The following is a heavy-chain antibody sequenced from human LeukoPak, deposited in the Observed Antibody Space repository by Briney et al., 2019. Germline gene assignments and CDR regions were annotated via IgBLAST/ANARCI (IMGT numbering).Heavy chain of an antibody. CDR2: INSYGSST. CDR3: AMGPYYYDSSGYYY. CDR1: GFTFDDYV. Sequence: GGSLRLSCAASGFTFDDYVMHWVRQAPGKGLVWVSRINSYGSSTSYADSVKGRFTISRDNAKNTLYLQMNSLRAEDTAVYYCAMGPYYYDSSGYYYWGQGTLVTVSS. D-gene: IGHD3-22*01. V-gene: IGHV3-74*01. J-gene: IGHJ4*02.